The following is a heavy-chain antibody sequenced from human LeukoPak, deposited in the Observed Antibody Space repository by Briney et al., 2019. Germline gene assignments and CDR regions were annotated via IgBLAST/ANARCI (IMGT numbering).Heavy chain of an antibody. D-gene: IGHD3/OR15-3a*01. CDR1: GFTFSSYA. J-gene: IGHJ4*02. CDR3: AGPLLDY. CDR2: ISYDGSNK. V-gene: IGHV3-30-3*01. Sequence: GGSLRLSCAASGFTFSSYAMHWVRQAPGKGLEWVAVISYDGSNKYYADSVKGRFTISRDNSKNTLYLQMNSLRAEDTAVYYCAGPLLDYWGQGTLVTVSS.